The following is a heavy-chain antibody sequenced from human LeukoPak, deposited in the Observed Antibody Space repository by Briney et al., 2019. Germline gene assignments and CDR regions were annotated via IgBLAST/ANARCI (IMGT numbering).Heavy chain of an antibody. Sequence: GASVKVSCKASGYTFTGYHMHWVRQAPGQGLEWMGWINPNNGGTNYAQKFQGRVTMTRDTSISTAYMELSRLRSDDTAVYYCARAGEYCSSTSCYFTSDNSWFDPWGQGTLVTVSS. D-gene: IGHD2-2*01. CDR2: INPNNGGT. J-gene: IGHJ5*02. CDR3: ARAGEYCSSTSCYFTSDNSWFDP. CDR1: GYTFTGYH. V-gene: IGHV1-2*02.